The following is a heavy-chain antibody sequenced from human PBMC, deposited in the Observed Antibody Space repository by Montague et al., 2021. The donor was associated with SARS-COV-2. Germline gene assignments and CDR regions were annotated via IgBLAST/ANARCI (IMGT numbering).Heavy chain of an antibody. D-gene: IGHD3-22*01. CDR3: ARGALWVVVVITASLNFDY. Sequence: SLRLSCAASGFTFSSYEMNWVRQAPGKGLEWVSYISSSGSTIYYADSVKGRFTISRDNAKNSLYLQMNSLRAEDTAVYYCARGALWVVVVITASLNFDYWGQGTLVTVSS. CDR2: ISSSGSTI. CDR1: GFTFSSYE. V-gene: IGHV3-48*03. J-gene: IGHJ4*02.